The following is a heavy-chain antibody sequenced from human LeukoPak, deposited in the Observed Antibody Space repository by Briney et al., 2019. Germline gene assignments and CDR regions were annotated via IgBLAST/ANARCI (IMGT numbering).Heavy chain of an antibody. Sequence: PSETLSLTCTVSGGSISSYYWSWIRQPPGKGLEWIGYIYYSGSTNYNPSLKSRVTISVDTSKNQFSLKLSSVTAADTAVYYCARGSKSYGDYIRSRIHYFDYWGQGTLVTVSS. CDR3: ARGSKSYGDYIRSRIHYFDY. V-gene: IGHV4-59*01. J-gene: IGHJ4*02. CDR1: GGSISSYY. CDR2: IYYSGST. D-gene: IGHD4-17*01.